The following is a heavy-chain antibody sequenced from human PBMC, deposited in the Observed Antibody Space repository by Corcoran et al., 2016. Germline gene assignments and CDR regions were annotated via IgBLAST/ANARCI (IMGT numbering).Heavy chain of an antibody. Sequence: EVQLVQSGAEVKKHRETLKISCKGSGYNFNSYCIGWVRQMPGKGLEWVGIIYPGDSDTRYSPSFQGQVTISADKSISTAYLQWSSLKASDTALYYCARQGDEVADDWGQGTLVTVSS. V-gene: IGHV5-51*01. CDR3: ARQGDEVADD. CDR1: GYNFNSYC. CDR2: IYPGDSDT. D-gene: IGHD6-19*01. J-gene: IGHJ4*02.